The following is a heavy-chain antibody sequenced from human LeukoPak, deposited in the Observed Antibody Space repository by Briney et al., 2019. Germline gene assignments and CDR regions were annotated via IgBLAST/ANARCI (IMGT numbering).Heavy chain of an antibody. D-gene: IGHD2-8*01. CDR1: GYTFTNYG. V-gene: IGHV1-18*01. CDR2: ISCYNGNT. Sequence: ASVKVSCKASGYTFTNYGISWVRQAPGQGLEWMGWISCYNGNTSYAQKFQGRVTMTTDTSTSTVYMELRSLRSDDTAMYHCARGKWPDYWGQGTLVTVSS. CDR3: ARGKWPDY. J-gene: IGHJ4*02.